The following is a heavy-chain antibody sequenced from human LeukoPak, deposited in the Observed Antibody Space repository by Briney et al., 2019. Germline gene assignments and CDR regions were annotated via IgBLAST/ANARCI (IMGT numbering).Heavy chain of an antibody. Sequence: SETLSLTCTVSGYSISSGYYWGWIRQPPGKGLEWIGRFYTSGSTNYNPSLKSRVTISVDTSKNQFSLKLRSVTAADTAVYYCARAGYYDTSGSRDAFDIWGPGTMVTVSS. CDR1: GYSISSGYY. D-gene: IGHD3-22*01. CDR2: FYTSGST. J-gene: IGHJ3*02. V-gene: IGHV4-38-2*02. CDR3: ARAGYYDTSGSRDAFDI.